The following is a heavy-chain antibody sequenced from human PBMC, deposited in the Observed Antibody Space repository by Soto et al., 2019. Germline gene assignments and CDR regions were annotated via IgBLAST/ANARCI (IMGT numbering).Heavy chain of an antibody. J-gene: IGHJ4*02. CDR1: GFTFSSYG. CDR2: IWYDGSNK. V-gene: IGHV3-33*01. Sequence: GGSLRLSCAASGFTFSSYGMHWVRQAPGKGLEWVAVIWYDGSNKYYADSVKGRFTISRDNSKNTLYLQMNSLRAEDTAVYYCARDPLGYCSGGSCPAFDYWGQGTLVTVSS. CDR3: ARDPLGYCSGGSCPAFDY. D-gene: IGHD2-15*01.